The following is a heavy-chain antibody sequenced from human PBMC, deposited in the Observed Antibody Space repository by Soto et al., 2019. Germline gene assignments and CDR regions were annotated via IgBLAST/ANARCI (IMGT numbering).Heavy chain of an antibody. J-gene: IGHJ6*02. CDR3: ARVHCSGGTCLDGLDV. D-gene: IGHD2-15*01. Sequence: SQTLSLTCVISGDSVSSNGACWDWIRQSPSRGLEWQGRTYYRSKWFLDYAASGQSRMTSKPGTSRNQFSLQLNSVTPEETAVYYCARVHCSGGTCLDGLDVWGQGTTVTVAS. CDR1: GDSVSSNGAC. V-gene: IGHV6-1*01. CDR2: TYYRSKWFL.